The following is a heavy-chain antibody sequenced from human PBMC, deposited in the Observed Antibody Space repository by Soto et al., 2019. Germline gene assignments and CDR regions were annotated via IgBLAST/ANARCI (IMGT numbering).Heavy chain of an antibody. CDR2: MKQDGSEK. D-gene: IGHD4-17*01. CDR3: ASPHPDYGDYNYYYYGMDV. V-gene: IGHV3-7*03. CDR1: GFTFISYW. Sequence: GGSLRLSCASSGFTFISYWMSWVRQAPGKGLEWVANMKQDGSEKYHVDSVKGRFTISRDNAKNSLYLQMNSLRAEDTAVYYCASPHPDYGDYNYYYYGMDVWGQGTTVTVSS. J-gene: IGHJ6*02.